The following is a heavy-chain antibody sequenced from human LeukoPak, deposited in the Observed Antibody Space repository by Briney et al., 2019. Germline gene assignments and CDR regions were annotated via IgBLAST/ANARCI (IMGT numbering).Heavy chain of an antibody. D-gene: IGHD3-22*01. CDR1: GYSFTSYW. CDR2: IYPGDSDT. CDR3: ARLSNYYDSSGYYYPRYYFDY. Sequence: GESLKISCKGSGYSFTSYWIGWVRQMPGKGLEWMGIIYPGDSDTRYSPSFQGQVPISADKSIRTAYLQLSSLKASDTAMYYCARLSNYYDSSGYYYPRYYFDYWGQGTLVTVSS. V-gene: IGHV5-51*01. J-gene: IGHJ4*02.